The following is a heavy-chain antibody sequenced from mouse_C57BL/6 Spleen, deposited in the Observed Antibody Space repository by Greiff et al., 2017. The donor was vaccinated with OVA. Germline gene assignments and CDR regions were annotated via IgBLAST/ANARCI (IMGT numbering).Heavy chain of an antibody. CDR1: GFTFSSYA. CDR2: ISDGGSYT. Sequence: EVHLVESGGGLVKPGGSLKLSCAASGFTFSSYAMSWVRQTPEKRLEWVATISDGGSYTYYPDNVKGRFTISRDNAKNNLYLQMSHLKSEDTAMYYCARDRGIYYDYDGVDYWGQGTTLTVSS. D-gene: IGHD2-4*01. J-gene: IGHJ2*01. CDR3: ARDRGIYYDYDGVDY. V-gene: IGHV5-4*01.